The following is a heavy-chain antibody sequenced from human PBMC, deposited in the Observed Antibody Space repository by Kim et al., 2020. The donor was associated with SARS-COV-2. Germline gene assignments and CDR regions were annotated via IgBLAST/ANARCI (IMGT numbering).Heavy chain of an antibody. J-gene: IGHJ4*02. CDR3: ARVHGGGSYYFDY. V-gene: IGHV5-51*01. D-gene: IGHD1-26*01. Sequence: YSPSFQGQVTISADKSISTAYLQWSSLKASDTAMYYCARVHGGGSYYFDYWGQGTLVTVSS.